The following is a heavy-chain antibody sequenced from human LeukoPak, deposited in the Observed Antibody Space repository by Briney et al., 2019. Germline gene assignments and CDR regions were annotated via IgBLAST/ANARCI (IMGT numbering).Heavy chain of an antibody. CDR3: ARGRGGSWYYFDY. J-gene: IGHJ4*02. CDR1: GFTFSSYE. Sequence: PGGSLRLSCAASGFTFSSYEMNWVRQAPGKGLEWVSYISSSGSTIYYADSVKGRFTISRDNAKNSLYLQMNSLRAEDTAVYYCARGRGGSWYYFDYWGQGTLVTVSS. CDR2: ISSSGSTI. V-gene: IGHV3-48*03. D-gene: IGHD2-15*01.